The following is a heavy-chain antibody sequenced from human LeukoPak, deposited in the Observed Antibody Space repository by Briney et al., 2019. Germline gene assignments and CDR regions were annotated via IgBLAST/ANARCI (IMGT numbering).Heavy chain of an antibody. V-gene: IGHV4-31*03. CDR2: IYYSGST. J-gene: IGHJ6*03. CDR1: GGSISSGGYY. CDR3: ARGMAAVSLYYYYMDV. Sequence: PSQTLSLTCTVSGGSISSGGYYWSWIRQHPGKGLEWIGYIYYSGSTYYNPSLKSRVTISVDTSKNQFSPKLSSVTAADTAVYYCARGMAAVSLYYYYMDVRGKGTTVTVSS. D-gene: IGHD6-13*01.